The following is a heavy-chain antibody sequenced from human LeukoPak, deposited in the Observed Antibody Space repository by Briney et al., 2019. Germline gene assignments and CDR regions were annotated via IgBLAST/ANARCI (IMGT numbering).Heavy chain of an antibody. V-gene: IGHV5-51*01. CDR2: IYPGDSDT. D-gene: IGHD3-3*02. J-gene: IGHJ3*02. CDR3: ARTGIFADYQRGAFGI. CDR1: GYSFTSYW. Sequence: GESLKISCKGSGYSFTSYWIGWVRQMPGKGLEWMGIIYPGDSDTRCSPSFQGQVTISADKSISTAYLQWSSLKASDTAMYYCARTGIFADYQRGAFGIWGQGTMVTVSS.